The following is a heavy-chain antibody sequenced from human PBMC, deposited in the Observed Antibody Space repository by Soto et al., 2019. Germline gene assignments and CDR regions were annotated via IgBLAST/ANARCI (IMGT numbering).Heavy chain of an antibody. V-gene: IGHV3-15*01. CDR2: IKSKTDGGTT. J-gene: IGHJ6*02. CDR3: TSLLGRYYDILTGYYSNYYYYGMDV. D-gene: IGHD3-9*01. Sequence: PGGSLRLSCAASGFTFSNAWMIWVRQAPGKGLEWVGRIKSKTDGGTTDYAAPVKGRFTISRDDSKNTLYLQMNSLKTEDTAVYYCTSLLGRYYDILTGYYSNYYYYGMDVWGQGTTVTVSS. CDR1: GFTFSNAW.